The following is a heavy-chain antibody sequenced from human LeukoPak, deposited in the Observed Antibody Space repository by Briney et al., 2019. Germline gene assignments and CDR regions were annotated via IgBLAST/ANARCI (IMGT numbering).Heavy chain of an antibody. CDR2: ISYDGSNK. J-gene: IGHJ6*02. Sequence: PGGSLRLSCAASGFTFSSYAMHWVRQAPGKGLEWVAVISYDGSNKYYADSVKGRFTISRDNSKNTLYLQMNSLRAEDTAVYYCATDVIYSSSWEGYCYYGMDVWGQGTTVTVSS. V-gene: IGHV3-30*04. D-gene: IGHD6-13*01. CDR1: GFTFSSYA. CDR3: ATDVIYSSSWEGYCYYGMDV.